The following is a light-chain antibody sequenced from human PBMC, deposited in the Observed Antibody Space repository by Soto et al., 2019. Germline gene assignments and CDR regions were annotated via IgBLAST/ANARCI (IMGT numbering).Light chain of an antibody. CDR2: KAS. J-gene: IGKJ1*01. V-gene: IGKV1-5*03. CDR1: QSISNL. CDR3: QQYNSYWKT. Sequence: DIQMTQSPSTLSASVGDRVTITCRASQSISNLLAWYQQKPGKAPKLLIYKASSLESGVPSRFSGSGSGTEFTLTLSSLQPDDFATYYCQQYNSYWKTFGQGTKVEIK.